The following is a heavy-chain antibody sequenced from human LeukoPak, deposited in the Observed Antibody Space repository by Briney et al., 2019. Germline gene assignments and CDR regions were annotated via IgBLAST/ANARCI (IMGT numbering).Heavy chain of an antibody. Sequence: PSETLSLTCTVSGGSISSYYWSWLRQPPGKGLEWLGNMYYSGSTTYNPSLKSRVTISVDTSNNKLSLKLSSVTAADTAVYYCARELKVGNTGYYFDYWGQGALVTVSS. V-gene: IGHV4-59*01. CDR1: GGSISSYY. CDR3: ARELKVGNTGYYFDY. J-gene: IGHJ4*02. CDR2: MYYSGST. D-gene: IGHD2/OR15-2a*01.